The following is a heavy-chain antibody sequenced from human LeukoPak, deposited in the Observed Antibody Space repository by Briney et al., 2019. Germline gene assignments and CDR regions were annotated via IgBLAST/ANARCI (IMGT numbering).Heavy chain of an antibody. D-gene: IGHD2-15*01. Sequence: PSETLSLTCAVYGGSFSGYYWSWIRQPPGKGLEGSGEINHSGSTNYNPSLKSRVTISVDTSKNQFSLKLSSVTAADTAVYYCAKGRVVAPFDYWGQGTLVTVSS. CDR1: GGSFSGYY. CDR2: INHSGST. V-gene: IGHV4-34*01. J-gene: IGHJ4*02. CDR3: AKGRVVAPFDY.